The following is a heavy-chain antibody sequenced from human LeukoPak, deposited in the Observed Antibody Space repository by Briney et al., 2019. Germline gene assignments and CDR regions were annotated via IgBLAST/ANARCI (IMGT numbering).Heavy chain of an antibody. D-gene: IGHD1-7*01. CDR1: GYTFTSYG. V-gene: IGHV1-18*01. CDR3: ARDVILELRAGDYFYMDF. J-gene: IGHJ6*03. Sequence: ASVKVSCKASGYTFTSYGINWVRQAPGQGLEWMGWISTYNGNTNYAQKLQGRVTMTTDTSTSTAYMELRSLRSDDTAVYYCARDVILELRAGDYFYMDFWGKGTTVTVSS. CDR2: ISTYNGNT.